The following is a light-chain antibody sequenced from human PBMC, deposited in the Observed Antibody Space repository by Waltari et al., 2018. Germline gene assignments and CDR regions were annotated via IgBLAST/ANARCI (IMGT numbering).Light chain of an antibody. CDR3: SSFAGINTYV. CDR2: QAN. J-gene: IGLJ1*01. V-gene: IGLV2-8*01. Sequence: QSALTQPPSASGSPGQSVTISCTGTSSDVGGYDYVSWYQQHPGKAPQLLIYQANKRPSGVPDRFSGSKSGNTASLTVSGLQAEDEADYYCSSFAGINTYVFGTGTTVTVI. CDR1: SSDVGGYDY.